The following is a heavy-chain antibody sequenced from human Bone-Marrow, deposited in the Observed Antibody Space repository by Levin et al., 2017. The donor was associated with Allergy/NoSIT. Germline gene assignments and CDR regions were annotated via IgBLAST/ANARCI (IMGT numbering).Heavy chain of an antibody. V-gene: IGHV2-70*01. CDR3: ARTSLVNGVRYFDQ. CDR1: GFSLSTSGMC. D-gene: IGHD2-8*01. CDR2: IDWEDDK. J-gene: IGHJ4*02. Sequence: QTLSLTCTFSGFSLSTSGMCVSWIRQPPGKALEWLALIDWEDDKFYSTSLKSRLTISKDTSKDQVVLRMTNMEPADTATYFCARTSLVNGVRYFDQWGQGSQVTVSS.